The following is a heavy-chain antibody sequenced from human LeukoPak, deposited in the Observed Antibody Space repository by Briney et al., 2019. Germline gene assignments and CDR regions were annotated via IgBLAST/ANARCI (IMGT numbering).Heavy chain of an antibody. V-gene: IGHV1-2*02. CDR1: GYSFTFYY. CDR2: INPQSGDT. Sequence: ASVTVSCTASGYSFTFYYIHWVRQAPGQGLEWMGWINPQSGDTNYLQKFQGRVTMTRDTSISTVDMELISLRSDDTATYYCATGEKGTSWWDDLQHWGQGTLVTVSS. J-gene: IGHJ1*01. CDR3: ATGEKGTSWWDDLQH. D-gene: IGHD1-26*01.